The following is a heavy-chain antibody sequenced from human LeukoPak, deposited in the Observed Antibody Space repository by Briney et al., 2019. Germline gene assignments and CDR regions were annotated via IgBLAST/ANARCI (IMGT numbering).Heavy chain of an antibody. J-gene: IGHJ4*02. CDR1: GFTFSSYG. CDR3: AKDRGG. V-gene: IGHV3-30*18. D-gene: IGHD3-16*01. Sequence: PGRSLRLSCAASGFTFSSYGMHWVRQAPGKGLEWVAVISYDGNNKYYADSVKGRFTISRDSSKNTLYLQMNSLRAEDTAVYYCAKDRGGWGQGTLVTVSS. CDR2: ISYDGNNK.